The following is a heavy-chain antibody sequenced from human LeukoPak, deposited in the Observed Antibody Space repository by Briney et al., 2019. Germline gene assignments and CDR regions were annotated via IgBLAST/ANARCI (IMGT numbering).Heavy chain of an antibody. J-gene: IGHJ6*03. CDR1: GYTFTSYY. CDR3: ARARSYYYGSGSFHYYYYMDV. D-gene: IGHD3-10*01. V-gene: IGHV1-46*01. CDR2: INPSGGST. Sequence: GASVKVSCKASGYTFTSYYMHWVRQATGQGLEWMGIINPSGGSTSYAQKFQGRVTMTRDTSTSTVYMELSSLRSEDTAVYYCARARSYYYGSGSFHYYYYMDVWGKGTTVTISS.